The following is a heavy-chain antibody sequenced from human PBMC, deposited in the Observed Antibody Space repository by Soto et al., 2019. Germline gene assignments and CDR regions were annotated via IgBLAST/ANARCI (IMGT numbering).Heavy chain of an antibody. V-gene: IGHV4-59*01. D-gene: IGHD2-8*01. CDR2: IYYSGST. CDR1: GGSISSYY. CDR3: ARLGYCTNGVCYIPR. J-gene: IGHJ1*01. Sequence: PSETLSLTCTVSGGSISSYYWSWIRQPPGKGLEWIGYIYYSGSTNYNPSLKSRVTISVDTSKNQFSLKLSSVTAADTAVYYCARLGYCTNGVCYIPRCGQCTLVTVSS.